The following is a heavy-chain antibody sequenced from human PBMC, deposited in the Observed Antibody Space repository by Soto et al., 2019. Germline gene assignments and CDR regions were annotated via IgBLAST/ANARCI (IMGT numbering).Heavy chain of an antibody. V-gene: IGHV4-31*03. CDR2: IYYSGST. Sequence: KSSATLSLTSTVSGGSISGYYWSWIRQHPGKGLEWIGYIYYSGSTYYNPSLKSRVTISVDTSKNQFSLKRSSVTAADTAVYYCARDSFKIVGRNYFDYWGQGTLVTVSS. CDR3: ARDSFKIVGRNYFDY. D-gene: IGHD1-26*01. CDR1: GGSISGYY. J-gene: IGHJ4*02.